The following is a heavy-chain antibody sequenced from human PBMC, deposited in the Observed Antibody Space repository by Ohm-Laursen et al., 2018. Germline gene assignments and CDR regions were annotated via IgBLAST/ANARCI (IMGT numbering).Heavy chain of an antibody. CDR3: ARQYYDFWSGYYGNYFDY. Sequence: ASVKVSCKTSGNTFTSYYMHWVRQAPGQGLEWMGIINPSGGSTSYAQKFQGRVTMTRDTSTSTVYMELSSLRSEDTAVYYCARQYYDFWSGYYGNYFDYWGQGTLVTVSS. CDR1: GNTFTSYY. J-gene: IGHJ4*02. V-gene: IGHV1-46*01. CDR2: INPSGGST. D-gene: IGHD3-3*01.